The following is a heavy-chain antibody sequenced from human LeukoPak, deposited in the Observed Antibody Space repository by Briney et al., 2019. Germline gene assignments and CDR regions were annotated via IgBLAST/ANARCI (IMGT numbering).Heavy chain of an antibody. CDR2: ISGDSGTI. CDR1: GFTFSSYS. J-gene: IGHJ2*01. D-gene: IGHD2/OR15-2a*01. Sequence: GGSLRLSCAASGFTFSSYSLNWVRQTPGKGLEWVSYISGDSGTIYYADSVKGRFTISRDNAKNSMYLQINSLRTGDTAVYYCARRLLWYFDLWGRGTLLTVSS. CDR3: ARRLLWYFDL. V-gene: IGHV3-48*01.